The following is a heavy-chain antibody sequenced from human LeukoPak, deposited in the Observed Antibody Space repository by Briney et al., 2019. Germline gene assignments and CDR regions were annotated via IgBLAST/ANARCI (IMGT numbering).Heavy chain of an antibody. CDR3: ARSQDKIAAAGGD. CDR2: IIPIFGTA. V-gene: IGHV1-69*01. Sequence: SVKVSCKASGGTFSSYAISCVRQAPGQGLEWMGGIIPIFGTANYAQKFQGRVTITADESTSTAYMELSSLRSEDTAVYYCARSQDKIAAAGGDWGQGTLVTVSS. D-gene: IGHD6-13*01. CDR1: GGTFSSYA. J-gene: IGHJ4*02.